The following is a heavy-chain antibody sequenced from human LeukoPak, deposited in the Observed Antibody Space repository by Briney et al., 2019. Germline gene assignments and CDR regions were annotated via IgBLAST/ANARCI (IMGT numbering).Heavy chain of an antibody. V-gene: IGHV3-53*01. D-gene: IGHD3-3*01. CDR1: GFTVSSNY. J-gene: IGHJ6*03. Sequence: PGGSLRLSCAASGFTVSSNYMSWVRQAPGKGLEWVSVIYSGGSTYYADSVKGRFTISRGNSKNTLYLQMNSLRAEDTAVYHCARVASGIFGVAYYMDVWGKGTTVTVSS. CDR3: ARVASGIFGVAYYMDV. CDR2: IYSGGST.